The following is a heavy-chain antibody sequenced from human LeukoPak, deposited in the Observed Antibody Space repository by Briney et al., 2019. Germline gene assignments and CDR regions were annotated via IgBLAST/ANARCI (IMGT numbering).Heavy chain of an antibody. Sequence: GASVTVPCTASGYTFSNFDINWVRQATGQGPEWMGWMNPESGNTGYAQKFQGRVTMTRDSSKSTAYMELISLRFEDTAIYYCTRAIRHQLLSDYWGQGTLVTVSS. CDR2: MNPESGNT. J-gene: IGHJ4*02. D-gene: IGHD2-2*01. CDR1: GYTFSNFD. CDR3: TRAIRHQLLSDY. V-gene: IGHV1-8*01.